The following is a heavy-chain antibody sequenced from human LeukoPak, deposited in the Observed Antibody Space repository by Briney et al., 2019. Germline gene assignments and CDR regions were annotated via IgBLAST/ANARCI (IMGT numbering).Heavy chain of an antibody. CDR3: AKDLSYGDYYFDY. Sequence: PGGSLRLSCAASGFTFSSSVMTWVRQAPGKGLEWVSTISGSGGTTYYADSVKGRFTISRDNSKNTLYLQMNSLRAEDTAVYYCAKDLSYGDYYFDYWGQGTLVTVSS. CDR2: ISGSGGTT. V-gene: IGHV3-23*01. J-gene: IGHJ4*02. D-gene: IGHD4-17*01. CDR1: GFTFSSSV.